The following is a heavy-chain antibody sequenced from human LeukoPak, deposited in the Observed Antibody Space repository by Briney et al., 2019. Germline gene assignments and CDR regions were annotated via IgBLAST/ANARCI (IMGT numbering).Heavy chain of an antibody. CDR1: GYTFTGYY. V-gene: IGHV1-2*02. CDR2: INPNSGGT. CDR3: ARDGDDSSGSDLDY. J-gene: IGHJ4*02. D-gene: IGHD3-22*01. Sequence: ASVKVSCKASGYTFTGYYIHWVRQAPGQGLEWMGWINPNSGGTNYAQKFQGRVTMTRDTSISTAYMELSRLRSDDTAVYYCARDGDDSSGSDLDYWGQGTLVTVSS.